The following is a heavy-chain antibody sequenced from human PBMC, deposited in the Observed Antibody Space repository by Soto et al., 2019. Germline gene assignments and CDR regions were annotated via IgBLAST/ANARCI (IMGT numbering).Heavy chain of an antibody. CDR2: IIAVLGIT. CDR3: AREEGTVTYDY. D-gene: IGHD4-17*01. V-gene: IGHV1-69*08. Sequence: QVHLVQSGAEVRKPGSSVKVSCKASGGTSSTYTISWVRQAPGQGLEWMGRIIAVLGITNYGQSFQGRVTITADKSTSTAYMELSSLRSEDTAVYYCAREEGTVTYDYWGQGTLVTVSS. CDR1: GGTSSTYT. J-gene: IGHJ4*02.